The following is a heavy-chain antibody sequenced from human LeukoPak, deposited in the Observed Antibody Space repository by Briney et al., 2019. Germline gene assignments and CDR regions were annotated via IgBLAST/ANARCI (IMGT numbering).Heavy chain of an antibody. CDR1: GYTFTSHG. CDR2: ISTYDGST. CDR3: ARSGNYVWGSYRSGLNYYYMDV. J-gene: IGHJ6*03. V-gene: IGHV1-18*01. D-gene: IGHD3-16*02. Sequence: GASVKVSCKASGYTFTSHGISWVRQAPGQGLEWMGWISTYDGSTKYAQNLQGRVTMTTDTSTSTAYMELRSLRSDDTAVYYCARSGNYVWGSYRSGLNYYYMDVWGKGTTVTVSS.